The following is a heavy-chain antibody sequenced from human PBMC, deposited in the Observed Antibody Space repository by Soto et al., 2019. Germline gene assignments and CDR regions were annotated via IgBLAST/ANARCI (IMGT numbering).Heavy chain of an antibody. CDR3: ERSGYSYAADY. D-gene: IGHD5-18*01. CDR2: ISSSGSTI. Sequence: PGGSLRLSCAASGFTFSSYEMNWVRQAPGKGLEWVSYISSSGSTIYYADSVKGRFTISRDNAKNSLYLQMNSLRAEDTAVYYCERSGYSYAADYWGPGTLVTVYS. V-gene: IGHV3-48*03. CDR1: GFTFSSYE. J-gene: IGHJ4*02.